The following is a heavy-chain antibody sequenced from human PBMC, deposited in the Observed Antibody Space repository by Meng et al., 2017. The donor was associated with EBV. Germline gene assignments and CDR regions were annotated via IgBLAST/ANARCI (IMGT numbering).Heavy chain of an antibody. CDR2: INTNTGNP. V-gene: IGHV7-4-1*02. J-gene: IGHJ4*02. CDR3: ARVKRLWFGELWVFDY. D-gene: IGHD3-10*01. CDR1: GYTFTSYA. Sequence: QLQLVQSGPELKQPAAPAKASCKASGYTFTSYAMNWVLQAPGQGLEWMGWINTNTGNPTYAQGFTGRFVFSLDTSVSTAYLQISSLKAEDTAVYYCARVKRLWFGELWVFDYWGQGTLVTVSS.